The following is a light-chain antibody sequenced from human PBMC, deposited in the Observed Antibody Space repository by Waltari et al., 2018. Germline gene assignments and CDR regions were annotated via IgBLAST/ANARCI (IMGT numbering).Light chain of an antibody. Sequence: DIQMTQSPSSLSASVGDRVPIPCRASQSISSYLNWFQQKPGKAPKLLIYAASSLQSGVPSRFSGSGSGTDFTLTISSLQPEDFATYYCQQSYSTPFTFGGGTKVEIK. CDR3: QQSYSTPFT. V-gene: IGKV1-39*01. CDR1: QSISSY. CDR2: AAS. J-gene: IGKJ4*01.